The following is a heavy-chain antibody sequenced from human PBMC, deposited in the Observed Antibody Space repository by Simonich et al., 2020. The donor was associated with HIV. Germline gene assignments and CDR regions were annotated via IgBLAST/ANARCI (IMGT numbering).Heavy chain of an antibody. CDR1: GFTLSSNA. V-gene: IGHV3-30*07. CDR3: ARGKPIQH. D-gene: IGHD3-3*01. Sequence: QVQLVESGGGVVQPGRSLRLSCAASGFTLSSNAMHWVRQAPGKGLGGVAIISYDEINKYYADSVKGRFTISRDNSKNTLYLQINSLRAEDTAVYYCARGKPIQHWGQGTLVTVSS. J-gene: IGHJ1*01. CDR2: ISYDEINK.